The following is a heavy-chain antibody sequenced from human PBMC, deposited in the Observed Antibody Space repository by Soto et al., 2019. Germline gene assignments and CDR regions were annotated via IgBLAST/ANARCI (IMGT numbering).Heavy chain of an antibody. CDR1: GYTFTSYY. J-gene: IGHJ3*02. Sequence: ASLKVSCKASGYTFTSYYMHWVRQAPGQGLEWMGIINPSGGSTSYAQKFQGRVTMTRDTSTSTVYMELSSLRSEDTAVYYCARDFYYDSSGYAGYAFDIWGQGTMVTVSS. D-gene: IGHD3-22*01. V-gene: IGHV1-46*01. CDR3: ARDFYYDSSGYAGYAFDI. CDR2: INPSGGST.